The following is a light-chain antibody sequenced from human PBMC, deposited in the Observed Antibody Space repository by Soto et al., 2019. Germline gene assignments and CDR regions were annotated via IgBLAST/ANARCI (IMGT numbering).Light chain of an antibody. V-gene: IGKV1-5*01. CDR2: DAS. J-gene: IGKJ4*01. CDR3: QQYDNYPLT. Sequence: DIQMTQSPSTLSASVGDRVSITCRASQSISSWLAWYQQKPGKAPKLLIYDASSLESGVPSRFSGSGSGTEFTLTISNLQPDDFATYYCQQYDNYPLTFGGGTKVDIK. CDR1: QSISSW.